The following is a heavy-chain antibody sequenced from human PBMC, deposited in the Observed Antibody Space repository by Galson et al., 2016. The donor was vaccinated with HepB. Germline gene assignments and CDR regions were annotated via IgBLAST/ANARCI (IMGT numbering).Heavy chain of an antibody. V-gene: IGHV3-21*06. J-gene: IGHJ6*02. D-gene: IGHD7-27*01. Sequence: SLRLSCATSGFPFSAHRMNWVRHTPGKGLEWLAVVYVGSRSTQYADSVKGRFTISRDDAKNSVFLQMNSLRDDDTGVYHCARGASETAGIWGYYYYDMDVWGQGTTVTVSS. CDR3: ARGASETAGIWGYYYYDMDV. CDR1: GFPFSAHR. CDR2: VYVGSRST.